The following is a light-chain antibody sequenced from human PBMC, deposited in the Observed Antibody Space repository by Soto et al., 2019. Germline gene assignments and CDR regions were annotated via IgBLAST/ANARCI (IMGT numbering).Light chain of an antibody. CDR3: KESHSTPRT. V-gene: IGKV1-39*01. J-gene: IGKJ1*01. CDR2: DAS. Sequence: DIQMTQAPSSLSASVGDRVTITCRASQSINTFLNWYQQKPGKAPKLLIYDASSLHSGVPSRFSGSGSGTDFTLTISRLEPEDFATYYCKESHSTPRTFGQGTKVEIK. CDR1: QSINTF.